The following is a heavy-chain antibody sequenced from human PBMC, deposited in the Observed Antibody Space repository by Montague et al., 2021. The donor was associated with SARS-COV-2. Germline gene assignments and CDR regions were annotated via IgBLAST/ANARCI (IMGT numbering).Heavy chain of an antibody. V-gene: IGHV4-39*07. CDR1: GGSISSSSYY. CDR2: IYYSGST. CDR3: ARDLDSFYGMDV. J-gene: IGHJ6*02. Sequence: SETLSLTCTVSGGSISSSSYYWGWIRQPPGKGLEWIGSIYYSGSTNYNPSLKSRVTISVDTSKNQFSLKLSSVTAADTAVYYCARDLDSFYGMDVWGQGTTVTVSS.